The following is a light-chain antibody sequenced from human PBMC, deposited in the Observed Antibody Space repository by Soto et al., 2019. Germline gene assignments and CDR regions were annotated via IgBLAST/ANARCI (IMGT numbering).Light chain of an antibody. Sequence: DIQMTQSPSTLSASGGDSVTITCRASQNLRKWLAWYQQKPGKAPNSLIYDAYSLKSGVPARFSGSGSGTEFTLTISSLQPDDFATYYCQQYNTYSTFGQGTRLEIK. V-gene: IGKV1-5*01. J-gene: IGKJ5*01. CDR3: QQYNTYST. CDR1: QNLRKW. CDR2: DAY.